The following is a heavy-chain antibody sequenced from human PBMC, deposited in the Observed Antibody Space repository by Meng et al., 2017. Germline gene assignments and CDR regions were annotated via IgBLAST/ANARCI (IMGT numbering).Heavy chain of an antibody. CDR1: GYNFPDYY. CDR2: INPKSGDT. Sequence: VQLVQSGAVVKKPGASVKVSCKTSGYNFPDYYIHWVRRAPGQGLEWMGRINPKSGDTHYAQKFQARVTMTGDTSISTAYMELSGLRSDDTAMYYCARDEDISAAGKLFGDYWGQGTLVTVSS. J-gene: IGHJ4*02. D-gene: IGHD6-25*01. CDR3: ARDEDISAAGKLFGDY. V-gene: IGHV1-2*06.